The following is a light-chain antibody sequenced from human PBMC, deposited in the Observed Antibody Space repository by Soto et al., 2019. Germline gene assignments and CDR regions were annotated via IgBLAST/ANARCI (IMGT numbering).Light chain of an antibody. CDR2: DAS. J-gene: IGKJ4*01. CDR3: QQYENLPLT. V-gene: IGKV1-33*01. Sequence: IHMTQSTSSLSASVGHRVTITCQASQDVKNYLNWYQQKPGKAPKLLIYDASNLERGVPSRFSGSGTGTEYTFTISSLQAEDNGTYYCQQYENLPLTFGGGTKVDIK. CDR1: QDVKNY.